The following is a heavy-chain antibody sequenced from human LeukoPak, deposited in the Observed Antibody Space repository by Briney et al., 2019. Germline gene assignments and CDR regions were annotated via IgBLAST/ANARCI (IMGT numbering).Heavy chain of an antibody. J-gene: IGHJ4*02. CDR1: GGSISSYY. CDR3: ARELCSTTTCYFDY. D-gene: IGHD2-2*01. Sequence: ETLSLTCSVSGGSISSYYWSWIRQPPGKGLEWIGYIYYTGSNNYKPSLKSRVTISLDTSKNQFSLKLNSVTAADTAVYYCARELCSTTTCYFDYWGQGTLVT. CDR2: IYYTGSN. V-gene: IGHV4-59*01.